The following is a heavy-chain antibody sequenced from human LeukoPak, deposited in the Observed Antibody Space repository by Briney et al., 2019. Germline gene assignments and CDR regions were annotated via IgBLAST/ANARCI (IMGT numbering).Heavy chain of an antibody. CDR3: ARDQWIQLWLTQVYRDDAFDI. CDR2: ISTRSTYI. D-gene: IGHD5-18*01. V-gene: IGHV3-21*01. J-gene: IGHJ3*02. Sequence: GGSLRLSCAASGFTFSSYSMNWVRQAPGKGLEWVSSISTRSTYIYYADSVKGRFTISRDNAKNSLYLQMNSLRAEDTAVYYCARDQWIQLWLTQVYRDDAFDIWGQGTMVTVSS. CDR1: GFTFSSYS.